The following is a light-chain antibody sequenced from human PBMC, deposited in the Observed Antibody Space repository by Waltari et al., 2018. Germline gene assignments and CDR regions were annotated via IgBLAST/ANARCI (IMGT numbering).Light chain of an antibody. CDR1: SSNIGAGHD. V-gene: IGLV1-40*01. CDR2: GKN. J-gene: IGLJ3*02. Sequence: QSILTQPTSVSGAPGQRVTISCTGSSSNIGAGHDVHWYQAFPGTAPKLLIYGKNNRPSGVPDRFSGSKSGSSASLAINGLQAEDEADYYGQSFDSNVRGGVVFGGGTKVTVL. CDR3: QSFDSNVRGGVV.